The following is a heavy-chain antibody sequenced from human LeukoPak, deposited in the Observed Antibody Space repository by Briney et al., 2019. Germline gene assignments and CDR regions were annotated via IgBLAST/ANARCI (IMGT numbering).Heavy chain of an antibody. CDR3: ARVPPTVTAGRYYYCYMDV. Sequence: SETLSHTCTVSGGSINSYYWSWIRQPPGKGPEWIGYIYYSGSTTYNPSLKSRVTISVDTSKNQFSLKVSSVTAADTAVYYCARVPPTVTAGRYYYCYMDVWGKGTTVTVSS. CDR1: GGSINSYY. D-gene: IGHD4-17*01. V-gene: IGHV4-59*01. J-gene: IGHJ6*03. CDR2: IYYSGST.